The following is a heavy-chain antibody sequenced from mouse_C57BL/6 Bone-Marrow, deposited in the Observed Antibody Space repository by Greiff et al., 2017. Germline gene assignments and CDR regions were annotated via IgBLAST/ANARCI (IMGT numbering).Heavy chain of an antibody. CDR1: GFTFSSYA. CDR3: TRVGIYGSSHWYFDV. V-gene: IGHV5-9-1*02. Sequence: DVMLVESGEGLVKPGGSLKLSCAASGFTFSSYAMSWVRQTPEKRLEWVAYISSGGDYIYYADTVKGRFTISRDNARNTLYLQMSSLKSEDTAMYYCTRVGIYGSSHWYFDVWGTGTTVTVSS. D-gene: IGHD1-1*01. CDR2: ISSGGDYI. J-gene: IGHJ1*03.